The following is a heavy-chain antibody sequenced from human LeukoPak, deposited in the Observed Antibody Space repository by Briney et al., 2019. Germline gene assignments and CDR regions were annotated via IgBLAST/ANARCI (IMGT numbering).Heavy chain of an antibody. CDR2: ISSGSSSI. V-gene: IGHV3-48*01. CDR1: GFTFRSYS. Sequence: GGSLRLSCAASGFTFRSYSMNWVRQAPGKGLEGISYISSGSSSIYYADSVKGRFTISRDNAKNSLYLQMNSLRAEDTAVYYCASSYGSGSYDYWGQGTLVTVS. CDR3: ASSYGSGSYDY. D-gene: IGHD3-10*01. J-gene: IGHJ4*02.